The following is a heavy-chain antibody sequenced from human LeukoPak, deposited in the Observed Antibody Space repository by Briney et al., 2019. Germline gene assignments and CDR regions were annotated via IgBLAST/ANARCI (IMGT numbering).Heavy chain of an antibody. Sequence: GGSLRLSCAASGFTFSSYAMSWVRQAPGKGLEWVSTVSGSGDSTYYADSVKGRVTISRDNSKNTLYLQMNSLRAEDTAVYYCAKPPPDSSSWLFDFWGQGTLVTVSS. V-gene: IGHV3-23*01. CDR3: AKPPPDSSSWLFDF. D-gene: IGHD6-13*01. CDR1: GFTFSSYA. J-gene: IGHJ4*02. CDR2: VSGSGDST.